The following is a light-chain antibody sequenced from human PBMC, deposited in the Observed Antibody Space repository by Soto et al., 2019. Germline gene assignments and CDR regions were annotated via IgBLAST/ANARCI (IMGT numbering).Light chain of an antibody. V-gene: IGLV2-14*01. Sequence: QPVLTQPASVSGSPGQSITISCTGTSSDVGGYNYVSWYQQNPGKAPKLMIYDVTNRPSGVSNRFSASKSGNTASLTISGFLAEDEADYYCRSYTTSNTLVFGTGTKVTVL. CDR2: DVT. CDR1: SSDVGGYNY. J-gene: IGLJ1*01. CDR3: RSYTTSNTLV.